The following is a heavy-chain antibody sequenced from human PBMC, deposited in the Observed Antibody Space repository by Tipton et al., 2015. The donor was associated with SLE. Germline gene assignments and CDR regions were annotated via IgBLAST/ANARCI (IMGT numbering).Heavy chain of an antibody. CDR1: GGSISSYY. J-gene: IGHJ4*02. V-gene: IGHV4-4*07. CDR3: ARTNRGCFDY. D-gene: IGHD2-8*01. Sequence: TLSLTCTVSGGSISSYYWSWLRQPAGKGLEWIGCIYTNGSTNYNPSLKSRVTMSVDTSKNQFSLKLSSVTAADTAVYCCARTNRGCFDYWGQGTMVSVSS. CDR2: IYTNGST.